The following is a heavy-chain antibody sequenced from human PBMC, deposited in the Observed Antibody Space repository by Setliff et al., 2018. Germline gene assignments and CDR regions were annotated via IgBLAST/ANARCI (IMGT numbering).Heavy chain of an antibody. Sequence: LRLSCAASGFTFSSYSMNWVRQAPGKGLEWVSSISSSSSYIYYADSVKGRFTISRDNAKNSLFLQMNILEVEDTAVYYCVRDWASGDDHWGRGTLVTVSS. J-gene: IGHJ4*02. CDR1: GFTFSSYS. CDR3: VRDWASGDDH. CDR2: ISSSSSYI. D-gene: IGHD3-10*01. V-gene: IGHV3-21*01.